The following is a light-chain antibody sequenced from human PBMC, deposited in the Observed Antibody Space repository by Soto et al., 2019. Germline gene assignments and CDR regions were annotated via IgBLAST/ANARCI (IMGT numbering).Light chain of an antibody. CDR1: QSVGSN. V-gene: IGKV3D-15*02. CDR2: GAS. J-gene: IGKJ3*01. Sequence: EIGMKQSPATLSVSPGERATLSCRASQSVGSNLAWYQQKPGQAPRLLIYGASTRATGVPARFYGSGSGTDLTLTISRLEPEDFAVYYCQQYGSSPLTFGPGTKVDIK. CDR3: QQYGSSPLT.